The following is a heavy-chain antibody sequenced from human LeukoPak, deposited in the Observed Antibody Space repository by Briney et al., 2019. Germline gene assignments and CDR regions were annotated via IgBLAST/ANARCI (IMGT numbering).Heavy chain of an antibody. D-gene: IGHD1-26*01. Sequence: PGGSLRLSCAASGFTFSSYWMSWVRQAPGKGLEWVANIKQDGSEKFYVDSVKGRFTISRDNAKNSLYLQMNSLRAEDTAVYYCARGGSDPVSGRYYGGGAFDIWGQGTVVTVSS. CDR2: IKQDGSEK. V-gene: IGHV3-7*02. J-gene: IGHJ3*02. CDR3: ARGGSDPVSGRYYGGGAFDI. CDR1: GFTFSSYW.